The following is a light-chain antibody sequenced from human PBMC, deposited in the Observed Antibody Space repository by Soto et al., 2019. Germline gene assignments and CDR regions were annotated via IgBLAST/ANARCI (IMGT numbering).Light chain of an antibody. Sequence: IVLTQSPCTLSLSPGYRVTLSCRASQAVNTRLAWYQHKPGQAPRLLIYLASNRAAGVPARFSGSGSGTDFTLTISDVEPEDFAVYYCHQRQSWPRTFGQGTKVDI. J-gene: IGKJ1*01. CDR3: HQRQSWPRT. CDR1: QAVNTR. CDR2: LAS. V-gene: IGKV3-11*01.